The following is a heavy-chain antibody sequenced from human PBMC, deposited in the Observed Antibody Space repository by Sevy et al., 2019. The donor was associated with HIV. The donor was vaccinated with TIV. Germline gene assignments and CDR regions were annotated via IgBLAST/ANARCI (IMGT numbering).Heavy chain of an antibody. CDR3: ARSPTYYYDSSGESEAFDI. J-gene: IGHJ3*02. V-gene: IGHV7-4-1*02. Sequence: ASVKVSCKASGYTFTSYAMNWVRQAPGQGLEWMGWINTNTGNPTYAKGFTGRFVFSLDTSVSTAYLQISSLKAEDTAVYYCARSPTYYYDSSGESEAFDIWGQGTMVTVSS. CDR2: INTNTGNP. CDR1: GYTFTSYA. D-gene: IGHD3-22*01.